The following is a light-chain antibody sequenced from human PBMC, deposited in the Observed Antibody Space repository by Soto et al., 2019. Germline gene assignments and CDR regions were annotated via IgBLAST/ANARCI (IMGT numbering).Light chain of an antibody. V-gene: IGKV1-5*01. CDR1: QSIGRF. Sequence: DIQMTQSPSSLSASVGDRFTMTCRASQSIGRFLNWYQQKPGKAPKVLIYDASSLESGVPSRFSGSGSGTEFALTISSLQPDDFATYYCQQYNSYKWTFGQGTKVDIK. J-gene: IGKJ1*01. CDR3: QQYNSYKWT. CDR2: DAS.